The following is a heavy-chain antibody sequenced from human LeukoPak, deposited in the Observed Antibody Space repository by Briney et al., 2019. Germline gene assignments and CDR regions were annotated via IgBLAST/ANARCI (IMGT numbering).Heavy chain of an antibody. CDR1: GFTFSSYA. D-gene: IGHD2-15*01. Sequence: GGSLRLSCAASGFTFSSYAMHWVRQAPGKGLEYVSAISSNGGSTYYANSVKGRFTISRDNSKNTLYLQMGSLRAEDMAVYYCAKGYCSGGSCHYYFDYWGHGTLVTVSS. J-gene: IGHJ4*01. V-gene: IGHV3-64*01. CDR3: AKGYCSGGSCHYYFDY. CDR2: ISSNGGST.